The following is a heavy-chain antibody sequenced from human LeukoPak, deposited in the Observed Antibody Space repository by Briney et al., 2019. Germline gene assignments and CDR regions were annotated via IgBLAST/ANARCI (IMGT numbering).Heavy chain of an antibody. D-gene: IGHD3-3*01. CDR1: GGSISSGSYY. J-gene: IGHJ6*03. V-gene: IGHV4-61*02. CDR3: AREDFWSGWSYYYYYYMDV. CDR2: IYTSGST. Sequence: SETLSLTCTVSGGSISSGSYYWSWIRQPAGKGLEWIGRIYTSGSTNYNPSLKSRVTISVDTSKNQFSLKLSSVTAADTAVYYCAREDFWSGWSYYYYYYMDVWGKGTTVTVSS.